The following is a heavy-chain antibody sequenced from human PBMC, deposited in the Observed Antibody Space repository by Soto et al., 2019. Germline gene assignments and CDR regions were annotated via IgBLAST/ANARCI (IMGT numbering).Heavy chain of an antibody. CDR1: GYIFTNYW. D-gene: IGHD2-21*01. J-gene: IGHJ6*02. V-gene: IGHV1-46*01. CDR3: AVCGGNMPPYPYTGLDV. CDR2: IDPSRGST. Sequence: QDQLVQSGAEVKKPGASVKVSCEASGYIFTNYWISWVRLAPGQGLEWMGIIDPSRGSTTYAPKFQGRITMTRDTAAYTAYMEPSSLRSEDTAVYYCAVCGGNMPPYPYTGLDVWGQGTTVIVSS.